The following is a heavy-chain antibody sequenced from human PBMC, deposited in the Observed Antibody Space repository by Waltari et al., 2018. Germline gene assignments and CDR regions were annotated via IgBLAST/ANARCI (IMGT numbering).Heavy chain of an antibody. CDR3: ARAGTYGSSSGGSIDY. J-gene: IGHJ4*02. CDR2: MSYTGSP. CDR1: GGSINPYY. D-gene: IGHD6-6*01. Sequence: QVQLQESGPGLVKPSETLSLTCTIAGGSINPYYWSWIRQPPGTGLEWIGDMSYTGSPKYKPALKSRVSISVDTLKMQSSLTLSSVTAADTAMYYCARAGTYGSSSGGSIDYWGQGTLVTVSS. V-gene: IGHV4-59*01.